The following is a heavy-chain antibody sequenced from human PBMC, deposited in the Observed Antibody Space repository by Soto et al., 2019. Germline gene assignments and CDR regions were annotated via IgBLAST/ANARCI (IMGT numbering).Heavy chain of an antibody. Sequence: QVHLVQSGAEVEKPGASVKVSCKASGYTFTSYYMHWLRQAPGQGPAWMGNINPTSGGTTYEQKFQERGTMIWDTSTSTVYISLSSSTSADTAMYYCARGLPSPYYFGYCGQGSLVIVSS. J-gene: IGHJ4*02. CDR3: ARGLPSPYYFGY. V-gene: IGHV1-46*03. CDR2: INPTSGGT. CDR1: GYTFTSYY.